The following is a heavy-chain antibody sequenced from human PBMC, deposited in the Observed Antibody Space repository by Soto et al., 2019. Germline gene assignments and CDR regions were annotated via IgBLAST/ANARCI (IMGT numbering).Heavy chain of an antibody. CDR3: ARDSRYCSSTSCRKGAFAI. D-gene: IGHD2-2*01. CDR2: ISAYNGNT. J-gene: IGHJ3*02. CDR1: GYTFTSYG. Sequence: QVQLVQSGAEVKKPGASVKVSCKASGYTFTSYGISWVRQAPGQGLEWVGWISAYNGNTNYAQKLQGRVTMTTDTSTSAAYMELRSLRSDDTAVYYCARDSRYCSSTSCRKGAFAIWGQGTMVTVSS. V-gene: IGHV1-18*01.